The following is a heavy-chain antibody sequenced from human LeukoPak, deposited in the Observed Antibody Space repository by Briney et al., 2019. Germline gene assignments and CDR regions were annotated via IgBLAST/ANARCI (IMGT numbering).Heavy chain of an antibody. CDR3: ARTTTLTSLFDY. Sequence: ASVKVSCKASGYTFTDSYMYWVRLAPGQGLEWLGWINPNSGGTKYAQKFQGRVTMTRDTSINTAYMELSSLRFDDTAIYYCARTTTLTSLFDYWGQGTLVTVSS. CDR1: GYTFTDSY. D-gene: IGHD4-11*01. V-gene: IGHV1-2*02. CDR2: INPNSGGT. J-gene: IGHJ4*02.